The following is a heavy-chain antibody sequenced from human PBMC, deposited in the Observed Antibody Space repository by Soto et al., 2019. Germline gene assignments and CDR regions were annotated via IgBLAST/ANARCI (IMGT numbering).Heavy chain of an antibody. Sequence: QVQLVESGGGEVQPGKSLRLSCAASGFTFSSYAMHWARQAPGKGLEWVTVISIRGGDEYYAESVRGRFTISRDDSKNTLYLQMDSLRVEDTAVYYCARGTIGASQHLDYWGQGTLVTVSS. CDR3: ARGTIGASQHLDY. D-gene: IGHD1-1*01. V-gene: IGHV3-30*03. J-gene: IGHJ4*02. CDR1: GFTFSSYA. CDR2: ISIRGGDE.